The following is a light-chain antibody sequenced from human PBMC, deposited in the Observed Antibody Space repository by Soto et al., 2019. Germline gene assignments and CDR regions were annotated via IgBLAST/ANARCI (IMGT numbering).Light chain of an antibody. CDR1: ESIDNW. V-gene: IGKV1-5*03. CDR2: KAS. CDR3: QHYNSYSEA. Sequence: DIQMTQSPSSLSASVGDTVTITCRASESIDNWLAWYQQKPGKAPKLLIYKASTLKSGVPSRFSGSGSGTEFTLTISSLQPDDFATYYCQHYNSYSEAFGQGTKVDIK. J-gene: IGKJ1*01.